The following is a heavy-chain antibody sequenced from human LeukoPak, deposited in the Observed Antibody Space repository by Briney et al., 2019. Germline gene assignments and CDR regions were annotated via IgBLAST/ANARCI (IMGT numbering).Heavy chain of an antibody. V-gene: IGHV3-48*01. D-gene: IGHD5-18*01. J-gene: IGHJ4*02. CDR1: GFPFIEYS. CDR3: ARDHNYAFDN. CDR2: IGIDSGNT. Sequence: GGSLRLSCTASGFPFIEYSMNWVRQAPGKGLEWISYIGIDSGNTKYADSVRGRFTISTDKAKNSLYLQMNSLRVEDTAVYYCARDHNYAFDNWGQGMQVIVSS.